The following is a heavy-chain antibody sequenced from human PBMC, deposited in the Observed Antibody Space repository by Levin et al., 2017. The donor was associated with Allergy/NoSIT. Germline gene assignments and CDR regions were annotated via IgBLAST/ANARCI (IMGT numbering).Heavy chain of an antibody. V-gene: IGHV1-2*02. CDR2: INPNSGGT. CDR3: ASSGIAALPGGEMNSYEYNWFDP. Sequence: GESLKISCKASGYTFTGYYMHWVRQAPGQGLEWMGWINPNSGGTNYAQKFQGRVTMTRDTSISTAYMELSRLRSDDTAVYYCASSGIAALPGGEMNSYEYNWFDPWGQGTLVTVSS. J-gene: IGHJ5*02. D-gene: IGHD6-13*01. CDR1: GYTFTGYY.